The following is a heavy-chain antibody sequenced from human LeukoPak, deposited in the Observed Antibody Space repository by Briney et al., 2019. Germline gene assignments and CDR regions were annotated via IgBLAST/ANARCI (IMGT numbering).Heavy chain of an antibody. CDR1: GGSFSGYY. Sequence: SETLSLTCAVYGGSFSGYYWSWIRQTPEKGLEWIGEINHSGSTNYNPSLKSRVTISVDTSKNQFSLKLSSVTAADTAVYYCARWWSSAAARVNWFDPWGQGTLVTVSS. J-gene: IGHJ5*02. V-gene: IGHV4-34*01. CDR2: INHSGST. D-gene: IGHD6-13*01. CDR3: ARWWSSAAARVNWFDP.